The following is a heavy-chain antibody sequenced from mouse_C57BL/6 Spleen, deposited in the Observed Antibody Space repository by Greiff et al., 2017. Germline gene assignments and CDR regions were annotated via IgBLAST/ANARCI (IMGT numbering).Heavy chain of an antibody. D-gene: IGHD4-1*01. CDR1: GYAFTNYL. V-gene: IGHV1-54*01. CDR3: ARSGTDYYFDY. Sequence: VQLVESGAELVRPGTSVKVSCKASGYAFTNYLIEWVKQRPGQGLEWIGVINPGSGGTNYNEKFKGKATLTADKSSSTAYMQLSSLTSEDSAVYFCARSGTDYYFDYWGQGTTLTVSS. J-gene: IGHJ2*01. CDR2: INPGSGGT.